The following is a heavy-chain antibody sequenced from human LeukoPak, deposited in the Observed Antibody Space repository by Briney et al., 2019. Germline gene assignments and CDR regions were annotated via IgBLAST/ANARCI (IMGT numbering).Heavy chain of an antibody. CDR2: IQSKTGGGTT. J-gene: IGHJ4*02. CDR1: GFTFSNDW. V-gene: IGHV3-15*01. CDR3: STEGAGFDY. Sequence: PGGSLRLSCAASGFTFSNDWMSWVRQAPGKGLEWVDRIQSKTGGGTTDYAAPVKGRFTISRDDSKNTLYLQMNSLKTEDTAVYYCSTEGAGFDYWGQGTLVTVSS.